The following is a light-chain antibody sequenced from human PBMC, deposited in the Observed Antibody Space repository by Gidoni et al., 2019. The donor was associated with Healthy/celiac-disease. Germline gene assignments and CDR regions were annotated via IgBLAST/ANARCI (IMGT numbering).Light chain of an antibody. Sequence: EIVLTQSLATLSLSPGERATLSCRASQSVISYLAWYQQQPGQATRLLIYDASNRATGIPARFSGSGSGTDFTLTISSLEPEDFAVYYCQQRSNWPLYTFGQGTKLEIK. J-gene: IGKJ2*01. CDR1: QSVISY. CDR3: QQRSNWPLYT. V-gene: IGKV3-11*01. CDR2: DAS.